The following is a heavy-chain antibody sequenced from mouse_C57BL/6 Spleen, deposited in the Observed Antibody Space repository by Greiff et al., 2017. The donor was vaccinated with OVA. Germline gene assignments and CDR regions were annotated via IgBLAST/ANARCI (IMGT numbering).Heavy chain of an antibody. V-gene: IGHV1-7*01. D-gene: IGHD2-4*01. J-gene: IGHJ2*01. CDR1: GYTFTSYW. CDR2: INPSSGYT. Sequence: VQVVESGADLAKPGASVKLSCKASGYTFTSYWMHWVKQRPGQGLEWIGYINPSSGYTKYNQKFKDKATLTADKSSSTAYMQLSSLTYEDSAVYYWAGGDYDGEGDYWGQGTTLTVSS. CDR3: AGGDYDGEGDY.